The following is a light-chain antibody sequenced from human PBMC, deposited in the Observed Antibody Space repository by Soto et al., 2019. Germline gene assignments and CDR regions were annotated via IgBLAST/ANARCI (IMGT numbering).Light chain of an antibody. CDR2: DVS. J-gene: IGLJ1*01. V-gene: IGLV2-14*01. CDR3: SSYTSSSTFYV. CDR1: SSDVGGYNY. Sequence: QSAVTQPACVSGSPGQSITISCTGTSSDVGGYNYVSWYQQQPGKAPKLMIYDVSNRPSGVSNRFSGSKSGNTVSLTISGLHAEDEAYYYCSSYTSSSTFYVFGTRTKLTVL.